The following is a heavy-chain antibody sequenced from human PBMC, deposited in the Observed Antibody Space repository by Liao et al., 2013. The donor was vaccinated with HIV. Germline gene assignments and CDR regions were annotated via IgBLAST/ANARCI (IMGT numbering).Heavy chain of an antibody. V-gene: IGHV4-4*07. Sequence: QVQLEVSGPRLVKPSETLSLTCAVSGGSINNHYWNWIRQPAGRGLEWIGRIYTSGNTNYNPSLKSRVTMSVDTSKNQFSLKLTSVTAADTAVYYCATRITISGVAIPHALDVWGQGTMVAVSS. J-gene: IGHJ3*01. CDR2: IYTSGNT. CDR3: ATRITISGVAIPHALDV. CDR1: GGSINNHY. D-gene: IGHD3-3*01.